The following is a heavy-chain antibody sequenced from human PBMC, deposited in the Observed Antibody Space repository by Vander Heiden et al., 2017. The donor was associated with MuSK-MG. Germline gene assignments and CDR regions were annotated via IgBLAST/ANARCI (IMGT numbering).Heavy chain of an antibody. V-gene: IGHV4-39*07. J-gene: IGHJ4*02. D-gene: IGHD3-10*01. Sequence: QLQLQESGPGLVKPSETLSLICTVSGGSISSSTYYLGWIRQPPGKGLEWIGSIYYSGRTNYDPSLESRVIISVDTSKNQFSLNLSSVTAADTAVYYCGREGRAYGSGSSFLWGQGTLVTVYS. CDR2: IYYSGRT. CDR1: GGSISSSTYY. CDR3: GREGRAYGSGSSFL.